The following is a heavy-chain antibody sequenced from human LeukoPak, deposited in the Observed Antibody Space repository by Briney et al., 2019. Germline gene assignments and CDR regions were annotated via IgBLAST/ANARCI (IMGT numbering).Heavy chain of an antibody. D-gene: IGHD3-22*01. Sequence: PGGSLRLSCAASGFTFSNAWMSWVRQAPGKGLEWVGRIKSKTDGGTTDYAAPVKGRFTISRDDSKNTLYLQMNSLKTEDTAVYYCTTRDSSGARDRVDPWGQGTLVTVSS. CDR3: TTRDSSGARDRVDP. CDR2: IKSKTDGGTT. J-gene: IGHJ5*02. CDR1: GFTFSNAW. V-gene: IGHV3-15*01.